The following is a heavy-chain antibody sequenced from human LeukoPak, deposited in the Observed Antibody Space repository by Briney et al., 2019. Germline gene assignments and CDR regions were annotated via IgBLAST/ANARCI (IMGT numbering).Heavy chain of an antibody. V-gene: IGHV3-21*01. D-gene: IGHD3-9*01. CDR3: AKGYYDTLTGPDY. CDR2: ISSSSSYI. Sequence: GGSLRLSCAASGFTFSTYSMNWVRQAPGKGLEWVSSISSSSSYIYYADSVKGRVTISRDNAKNSLYLQMNSLRAEDTAVYYCAKGYYDTLTGPDYWGQGTLVTVSS. CDR1: GFTFSTYS. J-gene: IGHJ4*02.